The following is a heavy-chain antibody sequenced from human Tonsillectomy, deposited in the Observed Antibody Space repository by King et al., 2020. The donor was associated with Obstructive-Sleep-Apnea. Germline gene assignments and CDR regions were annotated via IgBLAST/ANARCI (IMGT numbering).Heavy chain of an antibody. V-gene: IGHV4-59*01. CDR3: ASKLAFCGGDCYTLDF. Sequence: QLQESGPGLVKPSETLSLTCTVSGGSISSYYWSWIRQPPGKGLEWIGYIYYSGSTNYNPSLKSRATISIDTSKSQFSLKLSSLTAADTAVYYCASKLAFCGGDCYTLDFWGQGTLVTVS. CDR2: IYYSGST. J-gene: IGHJ4*02. CDR1: GGSISSYY. D-gene: IGHD2-21*02.